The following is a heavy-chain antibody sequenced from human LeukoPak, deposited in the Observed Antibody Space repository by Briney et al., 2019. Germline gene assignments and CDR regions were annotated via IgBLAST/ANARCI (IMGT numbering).Heavy chain of an antibody. V-gene: IGHV3-30*03. CDR3: ARDRAAYYYDSSGFDY. Sequence: GGSLRLSCAASGFTFSNYGMSWVRQAPGKGLEWVAVISYDGSNKYYADSVKGRFTISGDNSNNTLYLQMNSLRAEDTAVYYCARDRAAYYYDSSGFDYWGQGTLVTVSS. CDR2: ISYDGSNK. D-gene: IGHD3-22*01. J-gene: IGHJ4*02. CDR1: GFTFSNYG.